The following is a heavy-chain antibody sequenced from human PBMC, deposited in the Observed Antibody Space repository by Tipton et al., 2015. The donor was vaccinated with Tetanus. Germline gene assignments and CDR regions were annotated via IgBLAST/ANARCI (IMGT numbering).Heavy chain of an antibody. D-gene: IGHD6-13*01. V-gene: IGHV3-33*06. CDR1: GFIFSSYG. J-gene: IGHJ5*01. CDR2: SWYDGTDT. Sequence: SLRLSCAASGFIFSSYGIHWVRQAPGKGLEWVAVSWYDGTDTYYADAVKGRFTISRDNSKNTLYLQMNSLRAEDTAVYYCAKDLRYLSSWHDSWGQGPLVTVSS. CDR3: AKDLRYLSSWHDS.